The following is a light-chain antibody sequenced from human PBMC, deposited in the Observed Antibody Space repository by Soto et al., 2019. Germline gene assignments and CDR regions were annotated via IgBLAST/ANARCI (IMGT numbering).Light chain of an antibody. J-gene: IGKJ2*01. CDR2: DAS. Sequence: DIQMTQSPSSLSASVGDRVTITCQASQDISNYLNWYQQKPGKAPKLLIYDASNLKTGVPSRFSGSGSVTDFTFTISSLQPEDIATYYCQQYDNLPYTFGQGTKLEIK. CDR1: QDISNY. V-gene: IGKV1-33*01. CDR3: QQYDNLPYT.